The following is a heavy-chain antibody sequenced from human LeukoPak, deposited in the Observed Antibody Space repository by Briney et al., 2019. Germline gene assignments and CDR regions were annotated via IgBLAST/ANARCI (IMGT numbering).Heavy chain of an antibody. CDR1: GSSFSSYW. CDR3: ARDQPLAVASWGYFYYYMDV. J-gene: IGHJ6*03. CDR2: IKQDGTDK. Sequence: GGSLRLSCAASGSSFSSYWMSWVRQAPGKGLEWVANIKQDGTDKYYLDSVKGRFTISRDNAKNSLFLQMNSLRVEDTAVYFCARDQPLAVASWGYFYYYMDVWGKGTTVTVSS. V-gene: IGHV3-7*01. D-gene: IGHD2-2*01.